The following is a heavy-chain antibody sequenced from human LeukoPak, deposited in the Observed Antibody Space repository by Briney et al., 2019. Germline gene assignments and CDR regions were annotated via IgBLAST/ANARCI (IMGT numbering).Heavy chain of an antibody. V-gene: IGHV3-7*03. Sequence: PGGSLRLSCAASGFTFSSYWMSWVRQAPGKGLEWVANIKQDGSEKYYVDSVKGRFTISRDTSKSTLSLQMNSLRAEDTAVYYCAKTQGYYDCWGQGTLVTVSS. CDR1: GFTFSSYW. CDR2: IKQDGSEK. J-gene: IGHJ4*02. CDR3: AKTQGYYDC. D-gene: IGHD3-22*01.